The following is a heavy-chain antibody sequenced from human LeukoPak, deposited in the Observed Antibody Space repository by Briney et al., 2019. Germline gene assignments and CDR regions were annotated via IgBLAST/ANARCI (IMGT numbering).Heavy chain of an antibody. D-gene: IGHD2-2*01. CDR2: IIPIFGIA. CDR3: ARNPNPYIVGVPAPRYYYGMDD. V-gene: IGHV1-69*04. CDR1: GGTFSSYA. J-gene: IGHJ6*02. Sequence: SVKVSCKASGGTFSSYAISWVRQAPGQGLEWMGRIIPIFGIANYAQKFQGRVTITADKSTSTAYMELSSLRSEHTAVYYGARNPNPYIVGVPAPRYYYGMDDWGQGTTVTVSS.